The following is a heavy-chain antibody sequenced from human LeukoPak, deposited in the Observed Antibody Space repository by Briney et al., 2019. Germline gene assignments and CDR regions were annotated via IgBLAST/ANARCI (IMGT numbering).Heavy chain of an antibody. Sequence: SETLSLTCAVYGGSFSGYYWSWIRQPPEKGLEWIGEINHSGSTNYNPSLKSRVTISVDTSKNQFSLRLSAVTAADTAVYYCARAVIPTTMGEYYYYYMDVWGKGTTVTISS. J-gene: IGHJ6*03. CDR3: ARAVIPTTMGEYYYYYMDV. CDR2: INHSGST. V-gene: IGHV4-34*01. CDR1: GGSFSGYY. D-gene: IGHD2-2*01.